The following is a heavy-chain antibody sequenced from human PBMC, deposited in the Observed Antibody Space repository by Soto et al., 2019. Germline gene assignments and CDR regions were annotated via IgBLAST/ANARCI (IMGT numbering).Heavy chain of an antibody. CDR1: GFTFSTFW. J-gene: IGHJ4*02. CDR3: ARGPY. CDR2: TKEDGNGT. Sequence: PGGSLRLSCAASGFTFSTFWLSWVRQAPGKGLEWVANTKEDGNGTSYVDSVRGRFTISRDNARNSVFLQMNSLRVEATAVYYCARGPYWGQGTQVTVSS. V-gene: IGHV3-7*04.